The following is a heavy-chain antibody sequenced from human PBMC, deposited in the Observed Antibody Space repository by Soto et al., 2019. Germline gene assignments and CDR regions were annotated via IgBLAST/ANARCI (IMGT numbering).Heavy chain of an antibody. CDR1: GYTFTSYG. CDR3: ATRTAAANLDAFDI. V-gene: IGHV1-18*04. D-gene: IGHD6-13*01. CDR2: ISAYNGNT. J-gene: IGHJ3*02. Sequence: GASVKVSCKASGYTFTSYGISWVRRAPGQGLEWMGWISAYNGNTNYAQKPQGRVTMTTDTSTSTAYMELRSLRSDDTAVYYCATRTAAANLDAFDIWGQGTMVTVSS.